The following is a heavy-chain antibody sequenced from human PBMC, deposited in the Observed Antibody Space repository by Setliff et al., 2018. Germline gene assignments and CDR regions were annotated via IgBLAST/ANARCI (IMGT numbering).Heavy chain of an antibody. D-gene: IGHD2-21*01. CDR3: VRAPVYCSWDCYPRYFDA. CDR1: GTSLDSIANGNQV. J-gene: IGHJ5*02. V-gene: IGHV4-61*09. CDR2: IFMSGST. Sequence: SEPLSLTGSVSGTSLDSIANGNQVWGWIRQPAGKGLEWIGQIFMSGSTDYDPSFESRVTISLDMSKNQFFLDLTSVTAADTGVYYCVRAPVYCSWDCYPRYFDAWGQGTLVAVSS.